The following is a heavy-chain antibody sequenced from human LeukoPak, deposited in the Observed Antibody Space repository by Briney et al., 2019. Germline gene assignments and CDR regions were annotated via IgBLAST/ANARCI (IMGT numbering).Heavy chain of an antibody. CDR1: GFTFSSYS. J-gene: IGHJ4*02. D-gene: IGHD3-16*02. Sequence: AGGSLRLSCAASGFTFSSYSMNWVRQAPGKGLEWASYISSSSTIYYADSVKGRFTISRDNAKNSLYLQMNSLRAEDTAVYYCARLYDYVWGSYRPQGYWGQGTLVTVSS. CDR2: ISSSSTI. V-gene: IGHV3-48*01. CDR3: ARLYDYVWGSYRPQGY.